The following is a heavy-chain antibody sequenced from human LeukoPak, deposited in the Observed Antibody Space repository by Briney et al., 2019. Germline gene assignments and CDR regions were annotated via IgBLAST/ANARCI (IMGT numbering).Heavy chain of an antibody. D-gene: IGHD3-22*01. J-gene: IGHJ4*02. V-gene: IGHV3-21*01. CDR1: GXTFSSYS. Sequence: PGGSLRLSCAASGXTFSSYSMNWVRQAPGKGLEWVSSISSSSYIYYADSVKGRFTISRDNAKNSLYLQMNSLRAEDTAVYYCARDLTGSSGYLDYWGQGTLVTVSS. CDR3: ARDLTGSSGYLDY. CDR2: ISSSSYI.